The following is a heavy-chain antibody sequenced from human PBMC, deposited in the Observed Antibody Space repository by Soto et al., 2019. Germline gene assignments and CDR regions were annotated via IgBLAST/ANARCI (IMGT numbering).Heavy chain of an antibody. Sequence: ASVKVSCKASGGTFSSYAISWVRQAPGQGLEWMGGIIPIFGTANCAQKFQGRVTITADESTSTAYMELSSLRSEDTAVYYCARTLRYDFWSGYFDYWGQGTLVTGSS. D-gene: IGHD3-3*01. CDR2: IIPIFGTA. J-gene: IGHJ4*02. V-gene: IGHV1-69*13. CDR3: ARTLRYDFWSGYFDY. CDR1: GGTFSSYA.